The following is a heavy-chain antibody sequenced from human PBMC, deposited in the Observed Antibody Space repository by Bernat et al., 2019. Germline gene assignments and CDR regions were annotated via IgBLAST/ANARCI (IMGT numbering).Heavy chain of an antibody. CDR2: IYYSGST. V-gene: IGHV4-59*01. CDR3: ARQPNEGSWYNYFDS. Sequence: QVQLQESGPGLVKPSETLSLTCTVSGGSISSYYWSWIRQPPGKGLEWIGYIYYSGSTNYNPSLKSRVTISVDTSKNQFSLKLSSVTAADTAVYYCARQPNEGSWYNYFDSWGRGALVIVSS. CDR1: GGSISSYY. D-gene: IGHD6-13*01. J-gene: IGHJ4*02.